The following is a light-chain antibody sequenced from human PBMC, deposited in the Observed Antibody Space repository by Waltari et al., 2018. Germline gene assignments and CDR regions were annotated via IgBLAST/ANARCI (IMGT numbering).Light chain of an antibody. CDR3: QQYFDTPS. J-gene: IGKJ3*01. CDR1: QSLLYRANNKNY. Sequence: DIVMTQSPDSLAVSLGERATIKCKSGQSLLYRANNKNYLAWYQQKPGRPPRRLIYWASTRDSGVPDRFGGSGSGTDFTLTISSLQAADVAVYYCQQYFDTPSFGPGTKVEIK. V-gene: IGKV4-1*01. CDR2: WAS.